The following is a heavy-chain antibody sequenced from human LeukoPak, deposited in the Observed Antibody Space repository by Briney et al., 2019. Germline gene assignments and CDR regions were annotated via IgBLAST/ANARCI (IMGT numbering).Heavy chain of an antibody. J-gene: IGHJ3*02. D-gene: IGHD5-12*01. CDR2: ISSSSNI. Sequence: GGSLRLSCAASGFTFSSYRMNWVRQAPGKGLEWVSSISSSSNIYYADSVKGRFTISRDNAKNLLYLQMNSLRAEDTAVYYCARDQEDIVATIGGDAFDIWGQGTMVTVSS. V-gene: IGHV3-21*01. CDR3: ARDQEDIVATIGGDAFDI. CDR1: GFTFSSYR.